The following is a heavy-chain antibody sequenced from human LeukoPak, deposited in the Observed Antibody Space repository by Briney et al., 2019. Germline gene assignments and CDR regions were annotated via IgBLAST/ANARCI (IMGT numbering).Heavy chain of an antibody. Sequence: GSLRLSCAASGFTFSSYAMSWVRQAPGKGLEWIGEINHSGSTNYNPSLKSRVTISVDTSKNQFSLKLSSVTAADTAVYYCAREPVIDFWSGSLGSYYGMDVWGQGTTVTVSS. V-gene: IGHV4-34*01. J-gene: IGHJ6*02. CDR3: AREPVIDFWSGSLGSYYGMDV. CDR2: INHSGST. D-gene: IGHD3-3*01. CDR1: GFTFSSYA.